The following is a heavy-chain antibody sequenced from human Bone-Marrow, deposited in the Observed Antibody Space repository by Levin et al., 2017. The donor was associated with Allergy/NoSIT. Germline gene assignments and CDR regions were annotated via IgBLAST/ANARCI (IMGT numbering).Heavy chain of an antibody. J-gene: IGHJ5*02. Sequence: RPSETLSLTCAVYGGSFSGYYWSWIRQPPGKGLEWIGEINHSGSTNYNPSLKSRVTISVDTSKNQFSLKLSSVTAADTAVYYCARGFPRYSNRIAVAGPRNWFDPWGQGTLVTVSS. CDR2: INHSGST. D-gene: IGHD6-19*01. CDR1: GGSFSGYY. V-gene: IGHV4-34*01. CDR3: ARGFPRYSNRIAVAGPRNWFDP.